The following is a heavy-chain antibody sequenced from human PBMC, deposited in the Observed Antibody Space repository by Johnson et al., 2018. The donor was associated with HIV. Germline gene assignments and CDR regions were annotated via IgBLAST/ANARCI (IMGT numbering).Heavy chain of an antibody. D-gene: IGHD6-19*01. V-gene: IGHV3-9*01. CDR3: ARDLWVEVAGTGDDCFDM. Sequence: EVQLVESGGGLVKPGGSLRLSCAASGFTFDDYAMHWVRQAPGKGLEWVSGISWNSGSIGYADSVQGRFTISRDNVKNSLYLQMKSLRAEDTAVYYCARDLWVEVAGTGDDCFDMWGQGTMVTVSS. CDR1: GFTFDDYA. CDR2: ISWNSGSI. J-gene: IGHJ3*02.